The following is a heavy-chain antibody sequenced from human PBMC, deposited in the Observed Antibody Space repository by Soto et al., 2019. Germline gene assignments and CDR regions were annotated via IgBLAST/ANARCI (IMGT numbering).Heavy chain of an antibody. V-gene: IGHV4-59*08. CDR1: GGSISSYY. D-gene: IGHD3-3*01. J-gene: IGHJ4*02. Sequence: SETLSLTCTVSGGSISSYYWSWTRQPPGKGLEWIGYIYYSGSTYYNPSLKSRVTISVDTSKNQFSLKLSSVTAADTAVYYCASRRRAYDFWSGYYTAHFDYWGQGTLVTVS. CDR3: ASRRRAYDFWSGYYTAHFDY. CDR2: IYYSGST.